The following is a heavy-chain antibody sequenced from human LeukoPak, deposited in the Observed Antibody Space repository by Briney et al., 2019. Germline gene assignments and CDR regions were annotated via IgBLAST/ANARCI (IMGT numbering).Heavy chain of an antibody. CDR3: ASQPLPSSSLAGGLDY. Sequence: PGGSLRLSCAASGFTFSSYGMHWVRQAPGKGLEWVAFIRYDGSNKYYADSVKGRFTISRDNSKNTLYLQMNSLRAEDTAVYYCASQPLPSSSLAGGLDYWGQGTLVTVSS. D-gene: IGHD6-13*01. CDR2: IRYDGSNK. CDR1: GFTFSSYG. J-gene: IGHJ4*02. V-gene: IGHV3-30*02.